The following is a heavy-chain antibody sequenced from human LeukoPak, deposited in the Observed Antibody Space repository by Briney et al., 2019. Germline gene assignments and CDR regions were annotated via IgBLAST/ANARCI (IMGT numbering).Heavy chain of an antibody. CDR2: ISAYNGNT. Sequence: GASVKVSCKASGYTFTSYGISWVRQASGQGREWMGWISAYNGNTNYAQKLQGRVTMTTDTSTSTAYMELRSLRSDDTAVYYCTSGDFWSGSYTHKFDYWGQGTLVTVSS. J-gene: IGHJ4*02. CDR3: TSGDFWSGSYTHKFDY. V-gene: IGHV1-18*01. CDR1: GYTFTSYG. D-gene: IGHD3-3*01.